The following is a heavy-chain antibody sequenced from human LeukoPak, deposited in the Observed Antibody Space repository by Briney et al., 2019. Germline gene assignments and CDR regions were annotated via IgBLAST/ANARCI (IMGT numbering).Heavy chain of an antibody. CDR1: GGSISSYY. CDR3: ARRIGVATTLDY. Sequence: PSETLSLTCTVSGGSISSYYWSWIRQPPGKGLEWIGEIVHSGSTNYNPSLKSRVTISVDTSKKQFSLKLSSVTAADTAVYFCARRIGVATTLDYWGQGTLVTVSS. CDR2: IVHSGST. D-gene: IGHD6-19*01. J-gene: IGHJ4*02. V-gene: IGHV4-34*12.